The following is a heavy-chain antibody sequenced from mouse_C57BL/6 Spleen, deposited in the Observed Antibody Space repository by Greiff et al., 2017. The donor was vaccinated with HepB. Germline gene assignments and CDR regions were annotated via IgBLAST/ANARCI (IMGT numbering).Heavy chain of an antibody. CDR1: GFSFNTYA. D-gene: IGHD6-5*01. V-gene: IGHV10-1*01. Sequence: EVQVVESGGGLVQPKGSLKLSCAASGFSFNTYAMNWVRQAPGKGLEWVARIRSKSNNYATYYADSVKDRFTISRDDSESMLYLQMNNLKTEDTAMYDCVSGLLDAMDYWGQGTAVTGSS. CDR2: IRSKSNNYAT. J-gene: IGHJ4*01. CDR3: VSGLLDAMDY.